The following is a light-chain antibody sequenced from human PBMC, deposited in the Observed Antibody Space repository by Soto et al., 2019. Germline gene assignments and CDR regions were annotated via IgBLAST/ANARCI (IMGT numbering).Light chain of an antibody. CDR1: SNDVGSYNY. CDR3: KSYTTSNTYV. J-gene: IGLJ1*01. V-gene: IGLV2-14*01. CDR2: DVT. Sequence: QPVLTQPASGSGSPGQSSAISCTGTSNDVGSYNYVSWYQQHPGKAPKLMIYDVTNRPSGVSDRFSGSKSGNTASLTISGLQAEDEADYYCKSYTTSNTYVFGSGTKVTVL.